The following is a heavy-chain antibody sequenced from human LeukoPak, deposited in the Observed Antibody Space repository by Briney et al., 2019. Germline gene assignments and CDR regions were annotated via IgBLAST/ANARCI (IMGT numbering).Heavy chain of an antibody. Sequence: SVKVSCKSTGGTFSSYAISWVRQAPGQGLEWMGGIITIFGTANYAQKFQGRVTITADESTNTAYMELSSLRSEDTAVYYCARRLSYSSSWYPDAFDIWGQGTMVTVSS. CDR1: GGTFSSYA. CDR2: IITIFGTA. D-gene: IGHD6-13*01. V-gene: IGHV1-69*13. CDR3: ARRLSYSSSWYPDAFDI. J-gene: IGHJ3*02.